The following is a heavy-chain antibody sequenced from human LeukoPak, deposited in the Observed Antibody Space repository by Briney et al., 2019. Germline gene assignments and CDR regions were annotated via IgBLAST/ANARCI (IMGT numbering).Heavy chain of an antibody. CDR3: AKDIDY. V-gene: IGHV3-33*03. Sequence: QPGRSLRLSCAASGFTFSSYGMHWVRQAPGKGLEWVAVIWYDGSNKYYADSVKGRFTISRDNSKNSLYLQMNSLRTEDTALYYCAKDIDYWGQGTLVTVSS. CDR1: GFTFSSYG. J-gene: IGHJ4*02. CDR2: IWYDGSNK.